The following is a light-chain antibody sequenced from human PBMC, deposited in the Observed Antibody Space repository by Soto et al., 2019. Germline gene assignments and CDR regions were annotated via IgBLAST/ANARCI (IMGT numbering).Light chain of an antibody. CDR1: SSNIGAGYD. Sequence: QSVLTQPPSVSEAPGQRVTISCTGSSSNIGAGYDVHWYQQLPGTAPKLLIYGNSNRPSGVPDRFSGSKSGTSDYLAITGLQAEDEADYYCQSYDSSLSAPVVFGGGIKVTV. V-gene: IGLV1-40*01. J-gene: IGLJ2*01. CDR2: GNS. CDR3: QSYDSSLSAPVV.